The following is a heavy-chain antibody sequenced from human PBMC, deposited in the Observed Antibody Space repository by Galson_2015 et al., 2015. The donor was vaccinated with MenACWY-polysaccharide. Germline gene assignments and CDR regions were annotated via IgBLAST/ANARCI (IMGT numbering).Heavy chain of an antibody. J-gene: IGHJ3*02. D-gene: IGHD2-15*01. Sequence: SLRLSCAASGFTFSSYSMNWVRQAPGKGLEWVSSISSSSSYIYYADSVKGRFTISRDNAKNSLYLQMNSLSAEDTAVYYCARVVVAATSGGHAFDIWGQGTMVTVSS. CDR2: ISSSSSYI. CDR3: ARVVVAATSGGHAFDI. CDR1: GFTFSSYS. V-gene: IGHV3-21*01.